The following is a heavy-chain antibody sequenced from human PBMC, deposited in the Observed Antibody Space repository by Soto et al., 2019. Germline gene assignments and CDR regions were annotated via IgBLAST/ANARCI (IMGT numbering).Heavy chain of an antibody. Sequence: QVQLVQSGAEVKKPGASVKVSCKASGYTFTSYGIIWARQAPGQGLAWMGWISAYNGNTNNSQKLQGRVTMTTDASMSTAQMSLRRPGADGTAVYYCARDRGIYALDYWGEGTLVTVSS. D-gene: IGHD3-16*01. V-gene: IGHV1-18*01. CDR3: ARDRGIYALDY. J-gene: IGHJ4*02. CDR2: ISAYNGNT. CDR1: GYTFTSYG.